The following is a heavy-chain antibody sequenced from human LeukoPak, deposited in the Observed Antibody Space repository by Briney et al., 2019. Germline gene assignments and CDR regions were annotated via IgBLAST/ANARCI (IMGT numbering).Heavy chain of an antibody. J-gene: IGHJ5*02. D-gene: IGHD1-26*01. CDR2: INHSGST. V-gene: IGHV4-34*01. CDR3: ASNREWEPPGT. CDR1: GGSFSGYY. Sequence: PSETLSLTCAVYGGSFSGYYWSWIRQPPGKGLEWIGEINHSGSTNYNPSLKSRVTISVDTSKNQFSLKLSSVTAADTAVYYCASNREWEPPGTWGQGTLVTVSS.